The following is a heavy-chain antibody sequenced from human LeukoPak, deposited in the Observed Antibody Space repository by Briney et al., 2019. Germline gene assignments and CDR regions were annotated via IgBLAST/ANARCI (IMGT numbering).Heavy chain of an antibody. CDR2: IRYDGSNK. Sequence: GGSRRLSWAASGFTFSSYGMHWVRQAPGKGRGWVAFIRYDGSNKYYADSGKGRFTISRDNSKNTLYLQMNSLRAEHTAVYYCAKDSEYTMVRGVFDYWGQGTLVTVSS. CDR1: GFTFSSYG. V-gene: IGHV3-30*02. J-gene: IGHJ4*02. D-gene: IGHD3-10*01. CDR3: AKDSEYTMVRGVFDY.